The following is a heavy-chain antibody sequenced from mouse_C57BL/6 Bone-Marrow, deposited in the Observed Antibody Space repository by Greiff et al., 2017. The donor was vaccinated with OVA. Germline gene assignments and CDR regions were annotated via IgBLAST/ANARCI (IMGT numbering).Heavy chain of an antibody. CDR2: IWRGGST. CDR3: AKPAVVAKDWYFDV. CDR1: GFSLTSYG. J-gene: IGHJ1*03. Sequence: VQLQQSGPGLVQPSQSLSITCTVSGFSLTSYGVHWVRQSPGKGLEWLGVIWRGGSTDYNAAFMSRLSITKDNSKSQVFFKMNSLQADDTAIYYCAKPAVVAKDWYFDVWGTGTTVTVSS. D-gene: IGHD1-1*01. V-gene: IGHV2-5*01.